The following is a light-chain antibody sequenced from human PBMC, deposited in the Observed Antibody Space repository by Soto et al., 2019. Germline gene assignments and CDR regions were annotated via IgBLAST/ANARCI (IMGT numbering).Light chain of an antibody. Sequence: AIRMTQSPSSFSASTGDRVTITCRASQGISSYLAWYQQKPGKAPKLLIYAASTLQSGVPSRFSGSGAGTDFSLTISSLQPEDFATYYCQQSYRAPLTFGQGTKVDIK. CDR1: QGISSY. J-gene: IGKJ1*01. CDR3: QQSYRAPLT. CDR2: AAS. V-gene: IGKV1-8*01.